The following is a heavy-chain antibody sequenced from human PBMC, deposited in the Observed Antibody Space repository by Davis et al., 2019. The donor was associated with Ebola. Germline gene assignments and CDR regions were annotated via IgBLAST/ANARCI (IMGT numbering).Heavy chain of an antibody. Sequence: GESLKISCAASGFTVSSNYMSWVRQAPGKGLEWVSVIYSGGSTYYADSVKGRFTISRDNSKNTLYLQMNSLRAEDTAVYYCARDRTGSGGWFDPWGQGTLVTVSS. D-gene: IGHD6-19*01. V-gene: IGHV3-66*01. CDR2: IYSGGST. J-gene: IGHJ5*02. CDR1: GFTVSSNY. CDR3: ARDRTGSGGWFDP.